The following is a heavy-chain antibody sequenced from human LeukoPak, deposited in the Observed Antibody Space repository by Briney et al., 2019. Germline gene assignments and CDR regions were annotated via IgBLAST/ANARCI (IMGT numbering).Heavy chain of an antibody. CDR3: ARGALPPPRTDGPFDY. D-gene: IGHD1-1*01. CDR2: IYYSGST. CDR1: GGSFSGYY. Sequence: SSETLSLTCAVYGGSFSGYYWSWIRQPPGKGLEWIGSIYYSGSTYYNPSLKSRVTISVDTSKNQFSLKLSSVTAADTAVYYCARGALPPPRTDGPFDYWGQGTLVTVSS. V-gene: IGHV4-34*01. J-gene: IGHJ4*02.